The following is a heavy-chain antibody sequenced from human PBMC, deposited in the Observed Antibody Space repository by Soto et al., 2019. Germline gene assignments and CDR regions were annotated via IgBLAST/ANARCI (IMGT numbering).Heavy chain of an antibody. J-gene: IGHJ4*02. D-gene: IGHD3-3*01. CDR3: ARDGRSGLAELPFDC. V-gene: IGHV1-46*01. CDR1: GYIFTSYF. CDR2: INPSGGIT. Sequence: ASVKVSCKASGYIFTSYFMHWVRQAPGRGLEWMGIINPSGGITSYAQKFQGRVTMTRDTSTSTVYVEVSSLRSEDTAVYYCARDGRSGLAELPFDCWGQGTLVTVSS.